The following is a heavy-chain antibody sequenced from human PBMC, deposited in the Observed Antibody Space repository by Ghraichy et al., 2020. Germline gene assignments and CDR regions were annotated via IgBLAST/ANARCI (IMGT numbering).Heavy chain of an antibody. CDR3: ARGPRGDSYGDY. V-gene: IGHV1-8*01. D-gene: IGHD5-18*01. CDR2: MNPNSGNT. CDR1: GYTFSSYD. Sequence: ASVKVSCKASGYTFSSYDITWVRQATGQGLEWMGWMNPNSGNTGYAQNFQSRVTMTRTTSISTAYMELSSLRSEDTAVYYCARGPRGDSYGDYWGQGTLVTVSS. J-gene: IGHJ4*02.